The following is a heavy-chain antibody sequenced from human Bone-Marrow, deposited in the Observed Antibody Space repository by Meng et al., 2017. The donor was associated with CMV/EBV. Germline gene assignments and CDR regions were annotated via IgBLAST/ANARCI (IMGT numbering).Heavy chain of an antibody. J-gene: IGHJ4*02. D-gene: IGHD5-12*01. CDR1: GFALSDAW. Sequence: GGSLRLSCASFGFALSDAWMTWIRQPPGKGPEWVGRIRNEADGGTVDYGPSVEGRFTISRDDSTNTVYLQMNSLKIEDTAVYYCLTTYNGGSPHRPYWGQGTGVTGSS. CDR2: IRNEADGGTV. CDR3: LTTYNGGSPHRPY. V-gene: IGHV3-15*01.